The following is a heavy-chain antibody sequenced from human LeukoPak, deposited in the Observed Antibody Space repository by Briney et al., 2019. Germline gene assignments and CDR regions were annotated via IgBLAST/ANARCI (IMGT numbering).Heavy chain of an antibody. CDR3: TKDRPEAYFDY. D-gene: IGHD2-2*01. Sequence: PGGSLRLSCAASGFTFTNFAMHWVRQAPGKGLGWVAVISNDERNKYYADSVKGRFTISRDNSKNTLYLQMNSLRVEDTAVYYCTKDRPEAYFDYWGQGTLVTVSS. V-gene: IGHV3-30*04. CDR2: ISNDERNK. CDR1: GFTFTNFA. J-gene: IGHJ4*02.